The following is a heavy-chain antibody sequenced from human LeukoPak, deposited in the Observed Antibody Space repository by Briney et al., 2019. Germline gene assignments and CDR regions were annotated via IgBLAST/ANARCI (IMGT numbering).Heavy chain of an antibody. J-gene: IGHJ4*02. CDR3: ARWYSTFQYFDY. Sequence: ASVRVSCKASGYTFTRYDINWVRQATGQGGEWMGWMNPNSGNTGYAQKFQGRVTMTRNTSISTAYMELSSLRSEDTAVYYCARWYSTFQYFDYWGQGTLVTVSS. D-gene: IGHD3-16*01. V-gene: IGHV1-8*01. CDR1: GYTFTRYD. CDR2: MNPNSGNT.